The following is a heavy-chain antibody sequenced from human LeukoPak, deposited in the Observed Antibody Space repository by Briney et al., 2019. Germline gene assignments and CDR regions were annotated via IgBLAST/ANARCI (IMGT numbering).Heavy chain of an antibody. J-gene: IGHJ4*02. V-gene: IGHV3-30*04. Sequence: AGGSLRLSCAASRFTFSSYSMHWVRQAPDKGLEWVALISKDGSITFYADSVKGRFTISRDNSKNTLYLQINSLRTEDTSVYFCARESYGDFYFDYWGQGTLVTVSS. CDR1: RFTFSSYS. D-gene: IGHD4-17*01. CDR2: ISKDGSIT. CDR3: ARESYGDFYFDY.